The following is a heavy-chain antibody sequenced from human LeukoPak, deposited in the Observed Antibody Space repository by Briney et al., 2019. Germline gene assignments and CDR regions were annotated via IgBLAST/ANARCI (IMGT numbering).Heavy chain of an antibody. V-gene: IGHV3-74*01. Sequence: GGSLRLSCAASGFTFSSYWMHWVRQAPGKGLVWVSRINSDGSSTSYADSVKGRFTISRDNAKNTLYLQMNSLRAEDTAVYYCARPAEYCSSTSCYSSDFDYWGQGTLVTVSS. D-gene: IGHD2-2*01. CDR3: ARPAEYCSSTSCYSSDFDY. CDR1: GFTFSSYW. CDR2: INSDGSST. J-gene: IGHJ4*02.